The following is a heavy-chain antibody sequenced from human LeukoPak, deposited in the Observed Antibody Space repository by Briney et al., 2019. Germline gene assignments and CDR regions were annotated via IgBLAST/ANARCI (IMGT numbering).Heavy chain of an antibody. Sequence: GGSLRLSCAASGFTFSSYGMHWVRQAPGKGLEWVAFIRYDGGNKYYAYSVKGRFTISRDNSKNTLYLQMNSLRAEDTAVYYCVPYCSSTSCYTGPWGQGTLVTVSS. V-gene: IGHV3-30*02. J-gene: IGHJ5*02. D-gene: IGHD2-2*02. CDR3: VPYCSSTSCYTGP. CDR2: IRYDGGNK. CDR1: GFTFSSYG.